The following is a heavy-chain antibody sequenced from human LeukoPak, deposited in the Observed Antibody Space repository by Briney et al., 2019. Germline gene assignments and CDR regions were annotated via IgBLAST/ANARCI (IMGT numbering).Heavy chain of an antibody. J-gene: IGHJ4*02. Sequence: GGSLRLFCAASGFTVSSNYMSWVRQATGKGLEWVSVIYSGGSTYYADSVKGRFTISRDNSKNTLYLQMNSLRAEDTAVYYCAREPDGSGIFDYWGQGTLVTVSS. CDR3: AREPDGSGIFDY. CDR2: IYSGGST. CDR1: GFTVSSNY. D-gene: IGHD3-10*01. V-gene: IGHV3-66*02.